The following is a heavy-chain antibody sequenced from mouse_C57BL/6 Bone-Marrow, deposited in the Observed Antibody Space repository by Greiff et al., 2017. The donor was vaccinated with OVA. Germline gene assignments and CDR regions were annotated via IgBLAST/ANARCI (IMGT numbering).Heavy chain of an antibody. Sequence: VKLQESGAELVRPGTSVKVSCKASGYAFTNYLIEWVKQRPGQGLEWIGVINPGSGGTNYNEKFKGKATLTADKSSSTAYMQLSSLTSEDSAVYFCARYYYYGSREFAYWGQGTLVTVSA. D-gene: IGHD1-1*01. V-gene: IGHV1-54*01. CDR2: INPGSGGT. CDR1: GYAFTNYL. J-gene: IGHJ3*01. CDR3: ARYYYYGSREFAY.